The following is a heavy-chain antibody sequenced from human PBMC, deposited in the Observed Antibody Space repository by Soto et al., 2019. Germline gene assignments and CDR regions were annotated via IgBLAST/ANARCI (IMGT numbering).Heavy chain of an antibody. V-gene: IGHV3-64D*06. CDR3: QAYNWNDGRVY. D-gene: IGHD1-1*01. J-gene: IGHJ4*02. CDR1: GFTFSSYA. Sequence: PGGSLRLSCSASGFTFSSYAMHWVRQAPGKGLEYVSAISSNGGSTYYADSVKGRFTISRDNSKNTLYLQMSSLRAEDTAVYYCQAYNWNDGRVYWGQGTLVTVSS. CDR2: ISSNGGST.